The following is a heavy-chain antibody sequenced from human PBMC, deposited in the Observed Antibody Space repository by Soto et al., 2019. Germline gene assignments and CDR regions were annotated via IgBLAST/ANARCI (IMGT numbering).Heavy chain of an antibody. CDR3: ARMYGDFGLNGNYYGMDV. CDR2: ISSSSSYI. Sequence: EVQLVESGGGLVKPGGSLSLSCAASGFTFSSYSMNWARQAPGKGLEWVSSISSSSSYIYFADSVKGRFTISRDNAKNSLYLQMNSLRAEDTAVYYCARMYGDFGLNGNYYGMDVWGQGTTVTVSS. D-gene: IGHD4-17*01. J-gene: IGHJ6*02. CDR1: GFTFSSYS. V-gene: IGHV3-21*01.